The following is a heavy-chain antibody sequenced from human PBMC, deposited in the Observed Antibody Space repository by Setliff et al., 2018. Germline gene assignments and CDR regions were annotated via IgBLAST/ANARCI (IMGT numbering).Heavy chain of an antibody. Sequence: SVKVSCKSSGFTFTDYGITWVRQVPGQGLEWMGWINNYNFNTQYAQKSQGRVTVTTDTSTTTAYMELRSLRADDTAVYYCARINFYVSSGYYYAPELWGQGTTVTVSS. V-gene: IGHV1-18*01. CDR3: ARINFYVSSGYYYAPEL. CDR2: INNYNFNT. D-gene: IGHD3-22*01. J-gene: IGHJ4*02. CDR1: GFTFTDYG.